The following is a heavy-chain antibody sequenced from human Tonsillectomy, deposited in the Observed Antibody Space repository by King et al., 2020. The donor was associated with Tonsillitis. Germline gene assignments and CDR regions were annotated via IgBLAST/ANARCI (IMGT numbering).Heavy chain of an antibody. D-gene: IGHD2-21*01. CDR2: IYHRGST. V-gene: IGHV4-4*02. Sequence: QLQESGPGLVKPSGTLSLTCAVSGGSISSDNWWSWVRQPPGKGLEWIGEIYHRGSTNYNPSLKSRVTMSVDKSRNQFYLTLNSVTAADTAVDYCARVWWGLNSVNYLDYWGQGTLVTVSS. J-gene: IGHJ4*02. CDR3: ARVWWGLNSVNYLDY. CDR1: GGSISSDNW.